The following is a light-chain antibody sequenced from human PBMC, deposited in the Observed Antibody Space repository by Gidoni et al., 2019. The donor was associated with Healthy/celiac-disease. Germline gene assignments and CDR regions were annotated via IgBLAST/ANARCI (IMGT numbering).Light chain of an antibody. V-gene: IGKV3-15*01. J-gene: IGKJ2*01. CDR1: QSVSSN. Sequence: PATLSVSPGERATLTCRASQSVSSNLNWYQQKPGKAPKLLIYGASSRETGIPARFSGSGSGTEFTLTISSLQSEDFAVYYCQQSNNWPRAFGQGTKLEIK. CDR2: GAS. CDR3: QQSNNWPRA.